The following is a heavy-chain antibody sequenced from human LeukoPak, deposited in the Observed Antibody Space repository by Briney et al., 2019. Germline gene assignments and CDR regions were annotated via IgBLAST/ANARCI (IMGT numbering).Heavy chain of an antibody. V-gene: IGHV1-46*01. D-gene: IGHD6-19*01. CDR1: GYTFTSYD. J-gene: IGHJ4*02. CDR3: ARASGIAVAGYFDY. Sequence: ASVKVSCEASGYTFTSYDINWVRQATGQGLEWMGIINPSGGSTSYAQKFQGRVTMTRDMSTSTVYMELSSLRSEDTAVYYCARASGIAVAGYFDYWGQGTLVTVSS. CDR2: INPSGGST.